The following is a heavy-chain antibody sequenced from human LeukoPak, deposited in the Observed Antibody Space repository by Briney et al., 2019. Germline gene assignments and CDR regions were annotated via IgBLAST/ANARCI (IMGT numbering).Heavy chain of an antibody. J-gene: IGHJ4*02. D-gene: IGHD3-22*01. V-gene: IGHV4-4*07. CDR3: ARFQSSGYYFRFDY. Sequence: SETLSLTCTVSGGSLSSYYWSWIRQPAGKGLEWIGRIYTSGSTNYNPSLKSRVTMSVDTSKNQFSLKLSSVTAADTAVYYCARFQSSGYYFRFDYWGQGTLVTVSS. CDR1: GGSLSSYY. CDR2: IYTSGST.